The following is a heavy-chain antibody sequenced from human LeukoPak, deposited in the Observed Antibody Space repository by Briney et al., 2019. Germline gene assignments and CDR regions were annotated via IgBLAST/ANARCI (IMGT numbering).Heavy chain of an antibody. CDR3: AKETNMVRGAY. CDR2: ISGSGGST. CDR1: GFTFSSYA. Sequence: VGSLRLSCAASGFTFSSYAMSWVRQAPGEGLEWVSAISGSGGSTYYADSVKGRFTISRDNSKNTLYLQMNSLRAEDTAVYYCAKETNMVRGAYWGQGTLVTVSS. V-gene: IGHV3-23*01. D-gene: IGHD3-10*01. J-gene: IGHJ4*02.